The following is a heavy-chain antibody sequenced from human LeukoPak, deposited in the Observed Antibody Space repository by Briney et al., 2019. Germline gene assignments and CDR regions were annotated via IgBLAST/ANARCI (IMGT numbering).Heavy chain of an antibody. Sequence: SETLSLTCTVSGGSVSGSYWTWIRQPAGKGLEWIGRIHPSGSNNYNPSLRSRVAMSVDTSKNQFSLNLSSVTAADTAVYYCARGRGYGLYYMDVWGKGTTVTVSS. D-gene: IGHD5-18*01. CDR3: ARGRGYGLYYMDV. V-gene: IGHV4-4*07. J-gene: IGHJ6*03. CDR2: IHPSGSN. CDR1: GGSVSGSY.